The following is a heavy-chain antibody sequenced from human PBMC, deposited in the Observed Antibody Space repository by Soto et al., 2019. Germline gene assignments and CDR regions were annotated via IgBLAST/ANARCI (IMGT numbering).Heavy chain of an antibody. CDR2: ISFQGTND. D-gene: IGHD3-22*01. J-gene: IGHJ4*02. CDR3: VKLMFDHDSSGFSGDY. V-gene: IGHV3-30*18. CDR1: GFNFNNYG. Sequence: QVQLVESGGGVVQPGGSLRLPCAGSGFNFNNYGMYWVRQAPGKGLEWVAFISFQGTNDYYAEAVKGRFTISKDYSKKTLFLQMNSLRADDTAMYYCVKLMFDHDSSGFSGDYWGQGTLVTVS.